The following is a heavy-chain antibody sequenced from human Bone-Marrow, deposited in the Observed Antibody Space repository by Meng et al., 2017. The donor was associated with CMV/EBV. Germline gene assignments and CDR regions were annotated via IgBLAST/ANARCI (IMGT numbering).Heavy chain of an antibody. CDR1: WFSISPKGVG. J-gene: IGHJ4*02. CDR2: NYWDDYK. CDR3: AHITPRPGWIAY. D-gene: IGHD6-6*01. Sequence: NTLEEVVPATAKPPTDLTATFTFLWFSISPKGVGVGLVRQPPGKALEWLALNYWDDYKRYSPSLKSRLTITKDTSKNQVVLTMTNMDPVDTATYYCAHITPRPGWIAYWGQGTLVTVSS. V-gene: IGHV2-5*02.